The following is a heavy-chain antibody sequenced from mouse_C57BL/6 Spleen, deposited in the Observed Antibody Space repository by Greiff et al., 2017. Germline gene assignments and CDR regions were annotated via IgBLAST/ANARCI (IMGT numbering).Heavy chain of an antibody. CDR3: TRYYYGSSYGYFDY. CDR1: GYTFTDYE. V-gene: IGHV1-15*01. Sequence: VQLQQSGAALVRPGDSVTLSCKASGYTFTDYEMHWVKQTPVHGLEWIGAIDPETGGTAYNQKFKGKAILTADKSSSTAYMELRSLTSEDSAVYYCTRYYYGSSYGYFDYWGQGTTLTVSS. J-gene: IGHJ2*01. CDR2: IDPETGGT. D-gene: IGHD1-1*01.